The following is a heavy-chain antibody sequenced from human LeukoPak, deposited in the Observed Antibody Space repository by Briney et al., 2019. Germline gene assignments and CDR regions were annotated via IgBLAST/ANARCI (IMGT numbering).Heavy chain of an antibody. CDR3: AKTTAGYSSGRYPGWPVDY. CDR2: ISGSGGGK. V-gene: IGHV3-23*01. D-gene: IGHD6-19*01. J-gene: IGHJ4*02. CDR1: GFTFSSYA. Sequence: GGFLRLSCAGSGFTFSSYAVSWDRQPPGKGLEWVSAISGSGGGKYYADSVKGRFTIARDNSKNTVYLQMSSLSTEDTAVDHCAKTTAGYSSGRYPGWPVDYWGQGTLVSASS.